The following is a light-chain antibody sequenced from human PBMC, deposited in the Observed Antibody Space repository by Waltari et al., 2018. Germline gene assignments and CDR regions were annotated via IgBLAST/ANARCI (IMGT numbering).Light chain of an antibody. CDR1: ELENKY. V-gene: IGLV3-1*01. CDR3: QAWDNRNLI. J-gene: IGLJ2*01. CDR2: QHT. Sequence: SYDLTQPPSLSVSPGQTARITCSGDELENKYTSWYQQNTGKSPVLVIYQHTKRPSGIPDRFSGSNSGNTATLTIRGTQAVDEADYYCQAWDNRNLIFGGGTKLTVL.